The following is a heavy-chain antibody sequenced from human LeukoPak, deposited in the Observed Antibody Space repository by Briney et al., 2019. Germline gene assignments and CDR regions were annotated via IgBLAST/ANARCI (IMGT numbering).Heavy chain of an antibody. CDR3: ARDHEAFDY. CDR1: GYSFTSNY. Sequence: ASVKVSCKASGYSFTSNYIDWVRQAPGQGPEWMGMIYPRDGSTSYAQKFQGRVTVTRDTSTSTVHMELSGLRSEDTAVYYCARDHEAFDYWGQGTLVTVSS. V-gene: IGHV1-46*01. CDR2: IYPRDGST. J-gene: IGHJ4*02.